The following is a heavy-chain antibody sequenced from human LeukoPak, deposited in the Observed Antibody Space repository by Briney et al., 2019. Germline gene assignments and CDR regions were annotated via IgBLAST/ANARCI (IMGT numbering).Heavy chain of an antibody. CDR1: GGSISSYY. CDR2: IYSSGIT. Sequence: SETLSLTCSVSGGSISSYYWSWIRQPAGKGLEFIGRIYSSGITNYNPSLESRVTMSVDTSKNQFSLKLRSVTAADTAVYYCARDHSTPNAGYMDVWGKGTTVTVSS. D-gene: IGHD2-8*01. V-gene: IGHV4-4*07. CDR3: ARDHSTPNAGYMDV. J-gene: IGHJ6*03.